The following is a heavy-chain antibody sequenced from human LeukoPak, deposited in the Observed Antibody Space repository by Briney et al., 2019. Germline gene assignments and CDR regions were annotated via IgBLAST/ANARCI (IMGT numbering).Heavy chain of an antibody. Sequence: KSSETLSLTCTVSGGSISSYYWSWIRQPPGKGLEWIGYIYYSGSTNYNPSLKSRVTISVDTSKNQFSLKLSSVTAADTAVYYCAIHGGAPLFFDYWGQGTLVTVSS. D-gene: IGHD3-16*01. CDR1: GGSISSYY. CDR2: IYYSGST. J-gene: IGHJ4*02. V-gene: IGHV4-59*01. CDR3: AIHGGAPLFFDY.